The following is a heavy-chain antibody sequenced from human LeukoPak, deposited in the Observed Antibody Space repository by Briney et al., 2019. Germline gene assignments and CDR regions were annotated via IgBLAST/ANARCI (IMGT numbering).Heavy chain of an antibody. CDR3: AHVLIRVYYYDSSGPFDY. D-gene: IGHD3-22*01. J-gene: IGHJ4*02. CDR1: GFSLSTSGVG. CDR2: IYWDDDK. V-gene: IGHV2-5*02. Sequence: SGPTLVKPTQTLTLTCTFSGFSLSTSGVGVGWIRQPPGKALEWLALIYWDDDKRYSPSLKSRLTITKDTSKNQVVLTMTNMDPVDTATYYCAHVLIRVYYYDSSGPFDYWGQGTLVTVSS.